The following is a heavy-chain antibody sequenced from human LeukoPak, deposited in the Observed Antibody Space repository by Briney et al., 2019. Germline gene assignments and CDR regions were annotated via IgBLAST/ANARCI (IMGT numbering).Heavy chain of an antibody. CDR3: ASDSSAYSSRHINWFAG. CDR2: ISAYNGNT. D-gene: IGHD6-13*01. V-gene: IGHV1-18*01. CDR1: GYTFTIYG. J-gene: IGHJ5*02. Sequence: GASVKVSCKASGYTFTIYGISWVRQSPGQGLEWMGWISAYNGNTNYAQKLQGRVTMTTDTSTSTAYMELRSLRSDDTAVYYCASDSSAYSSRHINWFAGWGEGTLVTVS.